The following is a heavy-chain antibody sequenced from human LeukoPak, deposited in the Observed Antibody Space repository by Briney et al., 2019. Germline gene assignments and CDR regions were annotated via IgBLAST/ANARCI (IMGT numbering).Heavy chain of an antibody. CDR1: GFTVSSNY. V-gene: IGHV3-53*01. D-gene: IGHD3-3*01. Sequence: PGGSLRLSCAASGFTVSSNYMSWVRQAPGKGLEWVSVIYSGGSTYYADSVKGRFTISRDNSKNTLYLQMNSLRAEDTAVYYCAKAYSDFWSGYYSWGQGTLVTVSS. CDR3: AKAYSDFWSGYYS. CDR2: IYSGGST. J-gene: IGHJ4*02.